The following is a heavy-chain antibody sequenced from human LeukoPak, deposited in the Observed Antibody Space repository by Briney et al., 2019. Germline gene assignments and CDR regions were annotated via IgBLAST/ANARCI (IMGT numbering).Heavy chain of an antibody. Sequence: GASVKVSCKASGYTFTNYAVHWVRQAPGQRLEWMGWINAGNGNTKYSQKFQGRVTITRDTSASTAYMELSSLRSEDTAMYYCARSKGDDSTGYYFDYWGQGPLVTVSS. J-gene: IGHJ4*02. D-gene: IGHD3-22*01. CDR3: ARSKGDDSTGYYFDY. V-gene: IGHV1-3*01. CDR2: INAGNGNT. CDR1: GYTFTNYA.